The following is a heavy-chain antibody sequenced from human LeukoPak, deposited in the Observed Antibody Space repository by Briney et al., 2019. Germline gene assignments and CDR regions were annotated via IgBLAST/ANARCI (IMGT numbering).Heavy chain of an antibody. CDR3: ARGIAAAGTPLEFDY. D-gene: IGHD6-13*01. V-gene: IGHV1-8*01. J-gene: IGHJ4*02. CDR1: GYTFNSYD. Sequence: ASVKVSCKAPGYTFNSYDIDWVRQATGQGLEWMGWMNPNSGNTGYAQKFQGRVTMTRNTSISTAYMELSSLRSEDTAVYYCARGIAAAGTPLEFDYWGQGTLVTVSS. CDR2: MNPNSGNT.